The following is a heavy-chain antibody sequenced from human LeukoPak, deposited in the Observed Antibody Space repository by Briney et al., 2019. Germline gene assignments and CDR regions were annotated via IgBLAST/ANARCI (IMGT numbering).Heavy chain of an antibody. J-gene: IGHJ4*02. V-gene: IGHV1-18*01. CDR2: ISAYNDNT. Sequence: GASVKVSCKASGYIFNNYAISWVRQAPGQGLEWMGWISAYNDNTKYAQTLQGRVTMTTDTSTSTTYMELGGLRSDDTAVYYCARGHGSTWYSLLGDYWGQGTLVTVSS. CDR3: ARGHGSTWYSLLGDY. CDR1: GYIFNNYA. D-gene: IGHD1-26*01.